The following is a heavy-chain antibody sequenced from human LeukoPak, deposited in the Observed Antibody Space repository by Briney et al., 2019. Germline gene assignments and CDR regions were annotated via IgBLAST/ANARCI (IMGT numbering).Heavy chain of an antibody. CDR2: IMTILGTT. CDR3: ARDQGRHSYGIYSYGMDV. Sequence: ASVKVSCKASGDTFSKYAVSWVRQAPGQGLEWMGKIMTILGTTNYAQKFQGRVTITADTSSDTSYMELSGLTSDDTAVYYCARDQGRHSYGIYSYGMDVWGQGTAVTVSS. D-gene: IGHD5-18*01. V-gene: IGHV1-69*04. CDR1: GDTFSKYA. J-gene: IGHJ6*02.